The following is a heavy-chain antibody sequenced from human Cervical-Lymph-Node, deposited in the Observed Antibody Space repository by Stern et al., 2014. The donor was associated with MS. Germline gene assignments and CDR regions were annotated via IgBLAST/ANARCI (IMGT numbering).Heavy chain of an antibody. D-gene: IGHD6-19*01. Sequence: QVQLVQSGGGLVKPGGSLRLSCAASGFTFSDYYMSWIGQAPGKGLGWVSYISSSSSYTNYADSVKGRFPISRDNAKNSLYLQMNSLRAEDTAVYYCARFMAGHFDYWGQGTLVTVSS. V-gene: IGHV3-11*06. CDR2: ISSSSSYT. CDR3: ARFMAGHFDY. CDR1: GFTFSDYY. J-gene: IGHJ4*02.